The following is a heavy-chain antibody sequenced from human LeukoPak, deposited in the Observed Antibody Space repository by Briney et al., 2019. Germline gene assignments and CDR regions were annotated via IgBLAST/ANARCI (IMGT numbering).Heavy chain of an antibody. V-gene: IGHV3-9*01. CDR1: GFSFDDYA. J-gene: IGHJ4*02. CDR2: ISWNSGTK. CDR3: AKAASPLRYYFDY. Sequence: PGGSLRLSCAASGFSFDDYAMYWVRQAPGKGLEWVSGISWNSGTKGYADSVKGRFTISRDNAKNSLYLQMNSLRAEDTALYYCAKAASPLRYYFDYWGQGTLVTVSS. D-gene: IGHD2-2*01.